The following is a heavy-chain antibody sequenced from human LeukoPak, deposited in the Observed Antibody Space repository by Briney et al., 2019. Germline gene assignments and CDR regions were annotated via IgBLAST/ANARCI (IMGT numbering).Heavy chain of an antibody. Sequence: GGSRRLSCAASGFTFSDHYMDWVRQAPGEGLEWVGRARNKDNSYTTEYAASVKVTFTISRDDSKNSWYLQMNSLKTEDTAVYYCARAIVAAPGVDYWGQGTLVTVSS. CDR2: ARNKDNSYTT. J-gene: IGHJ4*02. D-gene: IGHD2-21*01. V-gene: IGHV3-72*01. CDR3: ARAIVAAPGVDY. CDR1: GFTFSDHY.